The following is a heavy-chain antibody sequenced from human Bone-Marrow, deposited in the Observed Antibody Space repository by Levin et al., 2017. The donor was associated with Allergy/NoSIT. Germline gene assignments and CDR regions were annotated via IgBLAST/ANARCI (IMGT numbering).Heavy chain of an antibody. J-gene: IGHJ4*02. V-gene: IGHV3-23*01. D-gene: IGHD6-13*01. CDR2: ISGSGGST. CDR3: AKNPDRQFGQQLLDY. CDR1: GFTFSSYA. Sequence: GGSLRLSCAASGFTFSSYAMSWVRQAPGKGLEWVSAISGSGGSTYYADSVKGRFTISRDNSKNTLYLQMNSLRAEDTAVYYCAKNPDRQFGQQLLDYWGQGTLVTVSS.